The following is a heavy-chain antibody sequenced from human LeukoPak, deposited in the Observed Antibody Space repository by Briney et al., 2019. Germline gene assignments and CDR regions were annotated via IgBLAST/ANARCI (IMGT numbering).Heavy chain of an antibody. CDR1: GGTFSSYA. J-gene: IGHJ4*02. V-gene: IGHV1-69*05. Sequence: GASVKVSCKASGGTFSSYAISWVRQAPGQGLKWMGRIIPIFGTANYAQKLQGRVTITTDESTSTAYMELSSLRSEDTAVYYCARSTGYCSGGSCSAFGYWGQGTLVTVSS. CDR3: ARSTGYCSGGSCSAFGY. CDR2: IIPIFGTA. D-gene: IGHD2-15*01.